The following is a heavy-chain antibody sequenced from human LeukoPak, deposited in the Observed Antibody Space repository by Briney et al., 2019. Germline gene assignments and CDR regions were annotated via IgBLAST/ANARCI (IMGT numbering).Heavy chain of an antibody. J-gene: IGHJ4*02. D-gene: IGHD3-10*01. CDR2: ISYSGST. Sequence: PSETLSLTCTVSGGSISSYYWSWIRQPPGKGLEWIGYISYSGSTNYNPSLKSRVTISVDTSKNQFSLKLSSVTAADTAVYYCARVYGSGSPRNSYFDYWGQGTLVTVSS. V-gene: IGHV4-59*08. CDR1: GGSISSYY. CDR3: ARVYGSGSPRNSYFDY.